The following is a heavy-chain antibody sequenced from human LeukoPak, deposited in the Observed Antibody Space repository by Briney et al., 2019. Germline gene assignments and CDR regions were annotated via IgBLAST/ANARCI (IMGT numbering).Heavy chain of an antibody. CDR2: ISSSSRYI. CDR3: ARAGRLPHPQYYFDS. D-gene: IGHD6-25*01. J-gene: IGHJ4*02. V-gene: IGHV3-21*01. CDR1: GFTFSSYG. Sequence: GGSLRLSCAASGFTFSSYGINWIRQAPGKGLEWVSSISSSSRYIYYAASVRGRFTISRDNAKNSLYLQMNSLRAEDTAVYFCARAGRLPHPQYYFDSWGQGTLVTVSS.